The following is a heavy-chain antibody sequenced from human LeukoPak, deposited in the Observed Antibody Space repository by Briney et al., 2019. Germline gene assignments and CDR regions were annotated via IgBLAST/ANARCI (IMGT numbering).Heavy chain of an antibody. D-gene: IGHD2-21*01. J-gene: IGHJ4*02. CDR3: ARRAYCDSVTCFTLPDY. V-gene: IGHV5-51*01. CDR1: GYSFSTYW. CDR2: IYPADSNT. Sequence: GESLKIFCKGSGYSFSTYWIGWVRQTPGKGLEWMGIIYPADSNTKYSPSFQGQVTISADKSINTAYLQWSSLKASDTAIYYCARRAYCDSVTCFTLPDYWGQGTLVTVSS.